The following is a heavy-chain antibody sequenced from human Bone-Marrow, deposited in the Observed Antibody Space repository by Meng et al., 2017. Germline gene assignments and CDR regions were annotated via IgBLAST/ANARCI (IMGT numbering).Heavy chain of an antibody. V-gene: IGHV1-3*01. Sequence: ASVKVSCKASGYTFTSYAMHWVRHALGQRLEWMGWINASNGNTKYSQKFQGRVTITRDTSASTAYMELSSLRSEDTAVYYCARDDCSGGSFYVLRYYYYGMDVWGQGTTVTVSS. D-gene: IGHD2-15*01. CDR2: INASNGNT. J-gene: IGHJ6*02. CDR3: ARDDCSGGSFYVLRYYYYGMDV. CDR1: GYTFTSYA.